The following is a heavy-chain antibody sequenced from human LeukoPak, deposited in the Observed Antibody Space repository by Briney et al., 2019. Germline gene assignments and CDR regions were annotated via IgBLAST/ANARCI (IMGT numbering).Heavy chain of an antibody. CDR1: GSTFSS. V-gene: IGHV3-48*03. D-gene: IGHD1-26*01. J-gene: IGHJ6*02. CDR3: ARGWEIKNVASGMDV. CDR2: ISSSGATI. Sequence: GGSLRLSCAASGSTFSSFSTYDFNWVRQAPGKGLEWVSYISSSGATIYYADSVKGRFTISRDNAKNSLYLQMNSLRAEDTAVYYCARGWEIKNVASGMDVWGQGTTVTVSS.